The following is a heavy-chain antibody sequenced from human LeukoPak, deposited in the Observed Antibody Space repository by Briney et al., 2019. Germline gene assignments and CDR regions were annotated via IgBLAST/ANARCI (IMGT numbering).Heavy chain of an antibody. CDR3: AKDVGKWESLHFFDY. J-gene: IGHJ4*02. D-gene: IGHD1-26*01. Sequence: GGSLRLSCAASRFTFSSYAMSWVRQAPGKGLEWVSAISGNGGSTYYADSVKGRFTISRDDSRNTLYLQMNSLRGDDTAVYYCAKDVGKWESLHFFDYWGQGTLVTVSS. CDR2: ISGNGGST. CDR1: RFTFSSYA. V-gene: IGHV3-23*01.